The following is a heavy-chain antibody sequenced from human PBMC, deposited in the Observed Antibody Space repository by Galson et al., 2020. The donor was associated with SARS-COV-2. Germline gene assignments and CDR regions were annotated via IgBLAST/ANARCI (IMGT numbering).Heavy chain of an antibody. V-gene: IGHV4-59*01. CDR2: IYYSGST. D-gene: IGHD3-22*01. CDR3: ARESYDSSGYYLAYVDY. CDR1: GVSISSYY. J-gene: IGHJ4*02. Sequence: SETLSLTCTVSGVSISSYYWSWIRQPPGKGLEWIGYIYYSGSTNYNPSLKSRVTISVDTSKNQFSLKLSSVTAADTAVYYCARESYDSSGYYLAYVDYWGQGTLVTVSS.